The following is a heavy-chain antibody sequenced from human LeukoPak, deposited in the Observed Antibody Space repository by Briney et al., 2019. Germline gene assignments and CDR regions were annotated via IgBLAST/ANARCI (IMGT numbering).Heavy chain of an antibody. CDR3: AKVGSSGWYSYYFDY. Sequence: GGSLRLSCAASGFTFSNYAMSWVRQAPGKGLEWVSAISGSGGSTYYADSVKGRFTISRDNSKNTLYLRMNSLRAEDTAVYYCAKVGSSGWYSYYFDYWGQGTLVTVSS. CDR2: ISGSGGST. CDR1: GFTFSNYA. J-gene: IGHJ4*02. V-gene: IGHV3-23*01. D-gene: IGHD6-19*01.